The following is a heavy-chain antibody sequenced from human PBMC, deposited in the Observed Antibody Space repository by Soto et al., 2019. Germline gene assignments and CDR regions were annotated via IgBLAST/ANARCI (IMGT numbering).Heavy chain of an antibody. J-gene: IGHJ4*02. Sequence: WGSLRLSCAASGFTFTRFSMNCFRQSPWKWLEWVSSISSTTNYIYYGDSMKGRFTISRDNAKNSLYLEMNSLRAEDTAVYYCARESEDLTSNFDYWGQGTLVTVSS. CDR1: GFTFTRFS. CDR3: ARESEDLTSNFDY. V-gene: IGHV3-21*06. CDR2: ISSTTNYI.